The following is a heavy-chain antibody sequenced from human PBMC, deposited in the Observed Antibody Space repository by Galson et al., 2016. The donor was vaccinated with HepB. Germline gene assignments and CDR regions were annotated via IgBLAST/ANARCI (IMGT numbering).Heavy chain of an antibody. Sequence: CAISGDSVSSNTAAWNWIRQSPSRGLEWLGRTHYRSKWNTDYAISMKNRMTINVDASRNQFSLQLDSVTPEDAAVYYCARDPKFQIYCPSTSDCYAQAFFFDIWGQGTLVSVSS. V-gene: IGHV6-1*01. CDR3: ARDPKFQIYCPSTSDCYAQAFFFDI. D-gene: IGHD5/OR15-5a*01. CDR2: THYRSKWNT. CDR1: GDSVSSNTAA. J-gene: IGHJ4*02.